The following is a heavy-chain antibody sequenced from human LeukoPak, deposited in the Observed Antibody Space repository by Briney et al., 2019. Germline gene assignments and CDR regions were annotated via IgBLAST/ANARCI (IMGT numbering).Heavy chain of an antibody. CDR3: ARMGSPYCGGDCYSWHRNWYFDL. D-gene: IGHD2-21*02. CDR2: IYHSGST. V-gene: IGHV4-4*02. Sequence: SETLSLTCAVSGGSISSSNWWSWVRQPPGKGLEWIGEIYHSGSTNYNPSLKSRVTISVDKSKNQFSLKLSSVTAADTVVYYCARMGSPYCGGDCYSWHRNWYFDLWGRGTLVTVSS. CDR1: GGSISSSNW. J-gene: IGHJ2*01.